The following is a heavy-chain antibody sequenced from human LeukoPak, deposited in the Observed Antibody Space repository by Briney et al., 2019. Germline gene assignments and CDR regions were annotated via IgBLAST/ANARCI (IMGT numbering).Heavy chain of an antibody. V-gene: IGHV3-48*01. Sequence: GGSLRLSCAASGFTFSSYSMNWVRQAPGKGLEWVSYISSSSSTIYYADSVKGRFTISRDNAKDSLYLQMNSLRAEDTAVYYCARAGGFGDLDYWGQGTLVTVSS. CDR3: ARAGGFGDLDY. J-gene: IGHJ4*02. D-gene: IGHD3-16*01. CDR2: ISSSSSTI. CDR1: GFTFSSYS.